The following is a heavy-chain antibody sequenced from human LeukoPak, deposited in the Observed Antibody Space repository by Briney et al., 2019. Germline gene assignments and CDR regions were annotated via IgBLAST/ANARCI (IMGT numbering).Heavy chain of an antibody. V-gene: IGHV1-46*01. CDR2: INPSGGST. CDR1: GYTFTSYY. CDR3: ARVSRLVWFGEDYYYYYYMDV. Sequence: ASVKVSCKASGYTFTSYYMHWVRQAPGQGLEWMGIINPSGGSTSYAQKFQGRVTMTRDMSTSTVYMELSRLRSEDTAVYYCARVSRLVWFGEDYYYYYYMDVWGKGTTVTVSS. J-gene: IGHJ6*03. D-gene: IGHD3-10*01.